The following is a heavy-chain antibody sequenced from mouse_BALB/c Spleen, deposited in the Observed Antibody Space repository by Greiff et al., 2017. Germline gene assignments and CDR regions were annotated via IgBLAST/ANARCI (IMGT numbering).Heavy chain of an antibody. CDR2: ISSGGSYT. CDR1: GFTFSSYA. J-gene: IGHJ2*01. CDR3: AKGSDFDY. Sequence: EVKLVESGGGLVKPGGSLKLSCAASGFTFSSYAMSWVRQTPEKRLEWVATISSGGSYTYYPDSVKGRFTISRDNAKNTLYLQVSSLRSEDTAMYYCAKGSDFDYWGQGTTLTVSS. V-gene: IGHV5-9-3*01.